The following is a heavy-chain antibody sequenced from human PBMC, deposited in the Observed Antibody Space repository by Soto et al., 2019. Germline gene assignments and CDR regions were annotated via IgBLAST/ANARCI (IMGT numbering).Heavy chain of an antibody. Sequence: SETLSLTCTVSGGSISSGDYYWSWIRQPPGKGLEWIGYIYYSGSTYYNPSLKSRVTISVGTSKNQFSLKLSSVTAADTAVYYCARDDFWSGYPYWGQGTLVTVSS. CDR1: GGSISSGDYY. D-gene: IGHD3-3*01. CDR3: ARDDFWSGYPY. V-gene: IGHV4-30-4*01. J-gene: IGHJ4*02. CDR2: IYYSGST.